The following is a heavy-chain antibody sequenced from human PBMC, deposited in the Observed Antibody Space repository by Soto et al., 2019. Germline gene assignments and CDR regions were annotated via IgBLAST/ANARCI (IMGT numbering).Heavy chain of an antibody. Sequence: QVQLVQSGAEVKKPGSSVKVSCKASVGTFSSYAISWVLQAPGQGLEWMGGIIPIFGTANYAQKFQGRVTITADESTSTAYVELSSLRSEDTAVYYCARVGYSYGFDYWGQGTLVTVSS. D-gene: IGHD5-18*01. CDR1: VGTFSSYA. J-gene: IGHJ4*02. V-gene: IGHV1-69*01. CDR2: IIPIFGTA. CDR3: ARVGYSYGFDY.